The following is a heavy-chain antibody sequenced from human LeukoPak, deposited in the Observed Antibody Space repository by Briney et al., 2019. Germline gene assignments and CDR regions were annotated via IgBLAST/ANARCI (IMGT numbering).Heavy chain of an antibody. D-gene: IGHD2-8*01. CDR1: GFTFSNYA. J-gene: IGHJ4*02. CDR3: AREERGYCTNGVCYGFDY. Sequence: GGSLRLSCAASGFTFSNYAMNWVRQAPGKGLVWVSRINSDGSSTSYADSVKGRFTISRDNAKNTLYLQMNSLRAEDTAVYYCAREERGYCTNGVCYGFDYWGQGTLVTVSS. V-gene: IGHV3-74*01. CDR2: INSDGSST.